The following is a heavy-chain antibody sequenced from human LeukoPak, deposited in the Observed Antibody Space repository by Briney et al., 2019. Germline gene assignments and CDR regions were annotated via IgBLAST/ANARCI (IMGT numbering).Heavy chain of an antibody. CDR1: GDSNTNSIYY. V-gene: IGHV4-39*07. J-gene: IGHJ3*02. CDR3: ARDMGYPHDASDI. Sequence: SETLSLTCTVSGDSNTNSIYYWGWIRQPPGKGLEWIGSIYYSGSTYQNPSLKSRVTISIDTSKNQFSLKLSSVTAADTAVYYCARDMGYPHDASDIWGQGTMVTVSS. CDR2: IYYSGST. D-gene: IGHD5-12*01.